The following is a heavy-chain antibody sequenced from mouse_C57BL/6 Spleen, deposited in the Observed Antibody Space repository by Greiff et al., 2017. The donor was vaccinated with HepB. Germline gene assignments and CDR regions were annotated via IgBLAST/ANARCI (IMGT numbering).Heavy chain of an antibody. J-gene: IGHJ4*01. D-gene: IGHD4-1*02. CDR3: ARNQLGRNYAMDY. CDR1: GYAFSSSW. V-gene: IGHV1-82*01. Sequence: QVQLKQSGPELVKPGASVKISCKASGYAFSSSWMNWVKQRPGKGLEWIGRIYPGDGDTNYNGKFKGKATLTADKSSSTAYMQLSSLTSEDSAVYFCARNQLGRNYAMDYWGQGTSVTVSS. CDR2: IYPGDGDT.